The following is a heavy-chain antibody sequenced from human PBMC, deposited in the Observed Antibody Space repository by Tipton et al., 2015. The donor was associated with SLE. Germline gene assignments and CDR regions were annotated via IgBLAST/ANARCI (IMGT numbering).Heavy chain of an antibody. CDR1: GGSISSYY. Sequence: TLSLTCTVSGGSISSYYWSWIRQPPGKGLEWIGEINHSGSTNYNPSLKSRVTISVDTSKNQFSLKLSSVTAADTAVYYCARENHYYDSSGYYYGYYFDYWGQGTLVTVSS. V-gene: IGHV4-34*01. CDR3: ARENHYYDSSGYYYGYYFDY. J-gene: IGHJ4*02. D-gene: IGHD3-22*01. CDR2: INHSGST.